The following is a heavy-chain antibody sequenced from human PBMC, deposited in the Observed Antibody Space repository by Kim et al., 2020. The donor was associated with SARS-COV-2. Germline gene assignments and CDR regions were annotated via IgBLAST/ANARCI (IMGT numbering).Heavy chain of an antibody. V-gene: IGHV3-30*18. CDR1: GFTFSSYG. D-gene: IGHD6-25*01. Sequence: GGSLRLSCVASGFTFSSYGMHWVRQAPGKGLEWVAVISYDGSNKYYADSVKGRFTISRDNSKNTLYLQMNSLRAEDTAVYYCAKPRRGGYSDAFDIWGQG. CDR3: AKPRRGGYSDAFDI. J-gene: IGHJ3*02. CDR2: ISYDGSNK.